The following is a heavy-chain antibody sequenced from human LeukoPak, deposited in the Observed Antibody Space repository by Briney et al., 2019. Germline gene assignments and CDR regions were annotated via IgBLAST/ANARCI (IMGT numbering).Heavy chain of an antibody. J-gene: IGHJ4*02. Sequence: GGSLRLSCAASGFTFSSYWMSWVRQAPGKGLEWVANIKQDGSEKYYVDSVKGRFTISRDNSKNTLYLQMNSLRAEDTAVYYCAKSPTGESDYWGQGTLVTVSS. CDR3: AKSPTGESDY. CDR1: GFTFSSYW. CDR2: IKQDGSEK. V-gene: IGHV3-7*03. D-gene: IGHD7-27*01.